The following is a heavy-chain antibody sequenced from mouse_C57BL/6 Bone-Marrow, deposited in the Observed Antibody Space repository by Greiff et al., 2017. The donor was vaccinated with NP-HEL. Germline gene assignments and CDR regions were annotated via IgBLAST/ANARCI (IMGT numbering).Heavy chain of an antibody. CDR2: ISYDGSN. CDR3: ARVPPFYAMDY. Sequence: ESGPGLVKPSQSLSLTCSVTGYSITSGYYWNWIRQFPGNKLEWMGYISYDGSNNYNPSLKNRISITRDTSKNQFFLKLNSVTTEDTATYYCARVPPFYAMDYWGQGTSVTVSS. V-gene: IGHV3-6*01. J-gene: IGHJ4*01. CDR1: GYSITSGYY.